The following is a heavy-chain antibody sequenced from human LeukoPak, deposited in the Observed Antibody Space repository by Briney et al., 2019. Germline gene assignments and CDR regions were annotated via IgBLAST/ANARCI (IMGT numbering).Heavy chain of an antibody. CDR2: IYTSGST. Sequence: SETLSLTCTVSGGSISSYYWSWIRQPAGEGLEWIGRIYTSGSTNYNPSLKSRVTMSVDTSKNQFSLKLSSVTAADTAVYYCARTAAAGPLYYFDYWGQGTLVTVSS. CDR3: ARTAAAGPLYYFDY. J-gene: IGHJ4*02. D-gene: IGHD6-13*01. V-gene: IGHV4-4*07. CDR1: GGSISSYY.